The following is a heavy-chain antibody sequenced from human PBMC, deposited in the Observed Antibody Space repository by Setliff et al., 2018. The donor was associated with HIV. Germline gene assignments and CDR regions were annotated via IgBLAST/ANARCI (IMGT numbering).Heavy chain of an antibody. Sequence: PSETLSLTCDVSGVSISDNNWWSWVRQPPGRGLEWIGEVYHTGSTNYNPSLKSRVTISADTSKNQLSLKLSSVSAADTAVFYCARGRVYKGYYDSSSSWGRYYYYHMDVWGQGTTVTVSS. J-gene: IGHJ6*03. CDR2: VYHTGST. CDR1: GVSISDNNW. V-gene: IGHV4-4*02. CDR3: ARGRVYKGYYDSSSSWGRYYYYHMDV. D-gene: IGHD3-22*01.